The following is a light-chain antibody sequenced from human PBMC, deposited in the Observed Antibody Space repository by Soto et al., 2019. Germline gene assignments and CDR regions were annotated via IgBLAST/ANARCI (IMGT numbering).Light chain of an antibody. CDR3: QQLNSYPRVT. V-gene: IGKV1-9*01. CDR1: QGISSY. Sequence: DIQLTQSPSFLSGSVGDRVTITCRASQGISSYLAWYQQKPGKAPKLLIYAASTLQSGVPSRFSGSGSGTEFTLTISSLQPEDFATYYCQQLNSYPRVTFGGGTKVEIK. J-gene: IGKJ4*01. CDR2: AAS.